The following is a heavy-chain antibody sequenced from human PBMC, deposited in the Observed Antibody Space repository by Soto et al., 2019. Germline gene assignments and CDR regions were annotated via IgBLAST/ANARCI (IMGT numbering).Heavy chain of an antibody. CDR1: GFTFSDFY. CDR2: ISSSGSTI. D-gene: IGHD7-27*01. Sequence: QGQLVESWGGLVKPGGSLRLSCAASGFTFSDFYMSWLRQAPGKGLEWVSYISSSGSTIYYADSVKGRFTISRDNAKNSLYLQMNSLRAEDTAVYYCAKGDPLVHGDLDYWGQGTLVTVSS. CDR3: AKGDPLVHGDLDY. J-gene: IGHJ4*02. V-gene: IGHV3-11*01.